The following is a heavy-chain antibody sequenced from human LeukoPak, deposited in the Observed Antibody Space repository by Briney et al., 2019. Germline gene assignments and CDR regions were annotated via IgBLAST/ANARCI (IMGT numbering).Heavy chain of an antibody. Sequence: GGSLRLSCAASGFTFSSYGLSWVRQAPGKGLVWVSAISGSGGSTYYADSVKGRFTISRDNSKNTLYLQMNSLRAEDTAVYYCAKVLGYSGYDWGDFDYWGQGTLVTVSS. D-gene: IGHD5-12*01. CDR2: ISGSGGST. V-gene: IGHV3-23*01. CDR1: GFTFSSYG. J-gene: IGHJ4*02. CDR3: AKVLGYSGYDWGDFDY.